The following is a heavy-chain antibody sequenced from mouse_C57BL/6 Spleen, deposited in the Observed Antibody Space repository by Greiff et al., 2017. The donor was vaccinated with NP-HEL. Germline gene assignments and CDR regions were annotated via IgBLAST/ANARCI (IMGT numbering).Heavy chain of an antibody. CDR1: GFSLTSYG. V-gene: IGHV2-6-1*01. Sequence: VMLVESGPGLVAPSQSLSITCTVSGFSLTSYGVHWVRQPPGKGLEWLVVIWSDGSTTYNSALKSRLSISKDNSKSQVFLKMNSLQTDDTAMYYCARQDDGYRYYAMDYWGQGTSVTVSS. CDR2: IWSDGST. J-gene: IGHJ4*01. CDR3: ARQDDGYRYYAMDY. D-gene: IGHD2-3*01.